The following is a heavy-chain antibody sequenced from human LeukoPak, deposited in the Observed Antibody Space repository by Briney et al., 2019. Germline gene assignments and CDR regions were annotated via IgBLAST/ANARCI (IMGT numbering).Heavy chain of an antibody. J-gene: IGHJ4*02. V-gene: IGHV2-5*02. D-gene: IGHD3-9*01. CDR3: AHVDILTGYLKKSHFDY. CDR2: IYWDDDK. Sequence: SGPTLVNPTQTLTLTCTFSGFSLSTSGVGVGWIRQPPGKALEWLALIYWDDDKRYSPSLKSRLTITKDTSKNQVVLTMTNMDPVDTATYYCAHVDILTGYLKKSHFDYWGQGTLVTVSS. CDR1: GFSLSTSGVG.